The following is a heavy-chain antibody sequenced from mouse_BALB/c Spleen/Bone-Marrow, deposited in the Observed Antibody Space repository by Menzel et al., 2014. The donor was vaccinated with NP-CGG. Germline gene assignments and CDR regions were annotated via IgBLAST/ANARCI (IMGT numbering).Heavy chain of an antibody. CDR2: IDPANGNA. CDR1: GFNIKDTY. Sequence: VQLQQSGAELVKPGASVKLSCTASGFNIKDTYMHWVKQRPEQGLEWIGRIDPANGNAKYDPKFQGKATITADTSSNTASLQRSSLTSEDTAVYYCASSAYSWGQGTLVTVSA. J-gene: IGHJ3*01. V-gene: IGHV14-3*02. CDR3: ASSAYS. D-gene: IGHD2-10*01.